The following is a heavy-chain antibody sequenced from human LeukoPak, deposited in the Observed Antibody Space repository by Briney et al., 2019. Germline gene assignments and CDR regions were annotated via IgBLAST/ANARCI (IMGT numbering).Heavy chain of an antibody. CDR3: ARAVRKVVPAARYYYYMDV. CDR1: GGSISSYY. J-gene: IGHJ6*03. D-gene: IGHD2-2*01. CDR2: IYYSGST. V-gene: IGHV4-59*01. Sequence: PSETLSLTCTVSGGSISSYYWSWIRQPPGKGLEWIGYIYYSGSTNYNPSLKSRVTISVDTSKNQFSLKLSSVTAADTAVYYCARAVRKVVPAARYYYYMDVWGKGTTVIISS.